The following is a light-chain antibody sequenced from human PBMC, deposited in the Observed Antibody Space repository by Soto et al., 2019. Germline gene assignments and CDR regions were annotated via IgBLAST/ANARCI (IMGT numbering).Light chain of an antibody. CDR3: QQYSSTFWT. J-gene: IGKJ1*01. V-gene: IGKV3-20*01. Sequence: EIVLTQSPGTLSLSPGERTTLSCRASQSISSSYLAWYQQKPGQAPRLLVYGAPSRATGIPDRFSGSGSGTDFTLTISRLEPEDFALYYCQQYSSTFWTLGQGTKVDIK. CDR2: GAP. CDR1: QSISSSY.